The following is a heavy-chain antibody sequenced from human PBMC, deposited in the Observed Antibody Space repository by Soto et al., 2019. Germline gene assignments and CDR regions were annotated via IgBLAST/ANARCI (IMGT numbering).Heavy chain of an antibody. J-gene: IGHJ2*01. Sequence: SETLSLTCTVSGGSISSYYWSWIRQPPGKGLEWIGYIYYSGSTYYNPSLQSRVTISVDTSKNQISLKVSSVTSADTAVYYCTRDLLVSSKNWYFDLWGRGTLVTVSS. V-gene: IGHV4-59*01. CDR3: TRDLLVSSKNWYFDL. D-gene: IGHD6-13*01. CDR2: IYYSGST. CDR1: GGSISSYY.